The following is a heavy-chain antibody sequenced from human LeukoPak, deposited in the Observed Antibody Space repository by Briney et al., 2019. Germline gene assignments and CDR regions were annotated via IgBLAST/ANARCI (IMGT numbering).Heavy chain of an antibody. V-gene: IGHV1-2*02. D-gene: IGHD3-22*01. CDR2: INPNSGGT. Sequence: ASVTVPCKASGYTFTDYYMHWVRQAPGQGLEWMGWINPNSGGTNYAQKFQGRVTMTRDTSISTAYMELSRLRSDDTAVYYCARVHYYDSSGYSLINPWGQGTLVTVSS. CDR3: ARVHYYDSSGYSLINP. J-gene: IGHJ4*02. CDR1: GYTFTDYY.